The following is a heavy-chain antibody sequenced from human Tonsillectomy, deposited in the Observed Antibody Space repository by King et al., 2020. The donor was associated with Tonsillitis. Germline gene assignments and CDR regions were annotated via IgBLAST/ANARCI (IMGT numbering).Heavy chain of an antibody. J-gene: IGHJ4*02. CDR3: VGGPPGGDLLQAYFDF. CDR2: IIPIFGTS. V-gene: IGHV1-69*01. D-gene: IGHD1-26*01. CDR1: GGSFSRHV. Sequence: QLVQSGAEVKKPGSSVRVSCKASGGSFSRHVISWVRQATGQGLEWMGGIIPIFGTSNSAQKFQGRVTITADQSPSTVYMELRSLTSDDTAVYYCVGGPPGGDLLQAYFDFWGQGTLVTV.